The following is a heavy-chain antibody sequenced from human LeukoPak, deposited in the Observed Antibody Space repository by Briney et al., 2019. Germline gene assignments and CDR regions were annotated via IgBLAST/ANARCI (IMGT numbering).Heavy chain of an antibody. D-gene: IGHD1-7*01. CDR3: GTSRTFDY. J-gene: IGHJ4*02. Sequence: GGSLRLSCATSGFTFTSYAMSWVRQAPGKGLEWVSAISGSGGNTYYAVSVKGRFTISRDNSKNTLYLHMNSLRVEDTAVYYCGTSRTFDYWGQGTLVTVSS. CDR1: GFTFTSYA. V-gene: IGHV3-23*01. CDR2: ISGSGGNT.